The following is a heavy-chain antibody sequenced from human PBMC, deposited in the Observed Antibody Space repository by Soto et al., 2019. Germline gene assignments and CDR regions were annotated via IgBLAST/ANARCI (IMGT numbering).Heavy chain of an antibody. Sequence: QVQLVQSGAEVKKPGASVKVSCKASGYTFTSYGISWMRQAPGQGLEWMGWISAYNGNTNYAQKLQGRVTMTTDTXXXXXXXXXXXXXXXXXXXXXXXXXXXAAGXFDYWGQGTLVTVSX. V-gene: IGHV1-18*01. CDR1: GYTFTSYG. CDR3: XXXXXAAGXFDY. D-gene: IGHD6-13*01. CDR2: ISAYNGNT. J-gene: IGHJ4*02.